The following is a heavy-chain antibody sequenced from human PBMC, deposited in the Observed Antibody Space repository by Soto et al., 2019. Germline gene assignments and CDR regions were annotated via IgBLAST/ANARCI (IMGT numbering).Heavy chain of an antibody. V-gene: IGHV3-33*01. D-gene: IGHD6-19*01. J-gene: IGHJ5*02. Sequence: GGSLRLSCAASGFSLRTYGMQWLRRAPGKGLEWVAFIWYDGTKKFYANSVKGRSTISKDNSNNILCLQMSGLRAEDTAVYYCARDVVTAVAGSVNWFDPWGQGTLVTVSS. CDR1: GFSLRTYG. CDR3: ARDVVTAVAGSVNWFDP. CDR2: IWYDGTKK.